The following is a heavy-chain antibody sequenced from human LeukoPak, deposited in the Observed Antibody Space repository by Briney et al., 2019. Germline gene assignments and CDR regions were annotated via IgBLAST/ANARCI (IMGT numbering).Heavy chain of an antibody. CDR2: ISSNGGST. CDR3: AKDPYSSGAPGHFDY. J-gene: IGHJ4*02. V-gene: IGHV3-64*01. Sequence: GGSLRLSCAASGFTFSSYAMHWVRQAPGKGLEYVSAISSNGGSTSYANSVKGRFTISRDNSKNTLYLQMGSLRAEDMAVYYCAKDPYSSGAPGHFDYWGQGTLVTVSS. D-gene: IGHD6-19*01. CDR1: GFTFSSYA.